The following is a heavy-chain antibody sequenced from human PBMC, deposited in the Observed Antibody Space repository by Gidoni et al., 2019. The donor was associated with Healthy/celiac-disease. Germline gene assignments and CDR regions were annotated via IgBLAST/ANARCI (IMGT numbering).Heavy chain of an antibody. Sequence: EVQLVESGVGLVQPGGSLKLSCAASGFTFSGSAMHWVRQASGKVPEWVGRSRSKANSYATAYAASVKGRFTISRDDSKNTAYLQMNSLKTEDTAVYYCTTTNYGERVYWGQGTLVTVSS. CDR3: TTTNYGERVY. J-gene: IGHJ4*02. D-gene: IGHD4-17*01. V-gene: IGHV3-73*01. CDR1: GFTFSGSA. CDR2: SRSKANSYAT.